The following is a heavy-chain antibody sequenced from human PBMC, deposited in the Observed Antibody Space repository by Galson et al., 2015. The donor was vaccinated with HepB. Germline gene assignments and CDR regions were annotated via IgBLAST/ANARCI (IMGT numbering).Heavy chain of an antibody. J-gene: IGHJ4*02. V-gene: IGHV3-7*01. D-gene: IGHD1-14*01. CDR3: AQYNYWRFDY. Sequence: SLRLSCAASGFTFSAYWMTWVRQAPGKGLEWVANINHDGSEKYYVDSVKCRFTISRDNARNSVYLQMDYLRVEDTAVYYCAQYNYWRFDYWGQGSLVTVSS. CDR1: GFTFSAYW. CDR2: INHDGSEK.